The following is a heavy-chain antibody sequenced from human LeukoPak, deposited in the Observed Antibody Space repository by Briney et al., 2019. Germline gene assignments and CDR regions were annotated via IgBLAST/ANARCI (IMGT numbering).Heavy chain of an antibody. V-gene: IGHV4-39*01. Sequence: NPSETLSLTCSVSGGSISSPGHYWGWIRQPPGKGLEWIGNIYYSGSTFYNPSLKSRVTISVDTSMSQSSLKLSSVTAADTAIYYCARVYITKWSLGYWGRGTLVTVSS. CDR1: GGSISSPGHY. D-gene: IGHD2-15*01. CDR2: IYYSGST. CDR3: ARVYITKWSLGY. J-gene: IGHJ4*02.